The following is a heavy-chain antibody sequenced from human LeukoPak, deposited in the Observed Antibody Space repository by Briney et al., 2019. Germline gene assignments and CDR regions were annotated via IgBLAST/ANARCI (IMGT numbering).Heavy chain of an antibody. CDR1: GFTFGSYA. CDR2: ISGSGGST. V-gene: IGHV3-23*01. J-gene: IGHJ6*02. CDR3: AKSLWSGLGYYYGMDV. Sequence: PGGSLRLACAASGFTFGSYAMSWVRQAPGELLEWVSAISGSGGSTLYADSVKGRFTISGDNSKNTQYLQMNSLRAEDTAVYYCAKSLWSGLGYYYGMDVWGQGTTVTVSS. D-gene: IGHD3-3*01.